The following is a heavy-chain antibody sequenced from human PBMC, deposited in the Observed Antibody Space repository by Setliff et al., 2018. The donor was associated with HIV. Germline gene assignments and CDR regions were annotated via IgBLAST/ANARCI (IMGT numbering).Heavy chain of an antibody. J-gene: IGHJ4*02. V-gene: IGHV4-61*02. D-gene: IGHD5-18*01. CDR2: MYTSGST. CDR3: ARDTIMVTGFDY. CDR1: GVSISSGYYY. Sequence: SETLSLTCTVSGVSISSGYYYWSWVRQPAGKGLEFIGRMYTSGSTEYNPSLKSRVTISIDTSKNQFSLKLNSVTAADTAVYYCARDTIMVTGFDYWGQGTLVTVSS.